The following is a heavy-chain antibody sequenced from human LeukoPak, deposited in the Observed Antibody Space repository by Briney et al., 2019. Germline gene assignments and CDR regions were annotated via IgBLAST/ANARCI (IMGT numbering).Heavy chain of an antibody. Sequence: PSETLSLTCSVSGGSISSHYWSWIRQPAGKGLEWIGRMYAFGDTDYNASLKSRVTMSIDTSKNQFSLNLTSVTAADTALYYCARVPGKRYYMDVWGKATTITVSS. D-gene: IGHD1-26*01. J-gene: IGHJ6*03. CDR2: MYAFGDT. V-gene: IGHV4-4*07. CDR1: GGSISSHY. CDR3: ARVPGKRYYMDV.